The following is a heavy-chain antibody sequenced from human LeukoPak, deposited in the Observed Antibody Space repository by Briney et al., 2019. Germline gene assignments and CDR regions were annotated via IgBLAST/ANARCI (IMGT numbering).Heavy chain of an antibody. Sequence: SVKVSCKASGYTFTSYDINWVRQAPGQGLEWMGGIIPIFGTANYAQKFQGRVTITADESTSTAYMELSSLRSEDTAVYYCAREYYYDSSGYYYAPDYFDYWGQGTLVTVSS. CDR3: AREYYYDSSGYYYAPDYFDY. CDR2: IIPIFGTA. CDR1: GYTFTSYD. D-gene: IGHD3-22*01. V-gene: IGHV1-69*13. J-gene: IGHJ4*02.